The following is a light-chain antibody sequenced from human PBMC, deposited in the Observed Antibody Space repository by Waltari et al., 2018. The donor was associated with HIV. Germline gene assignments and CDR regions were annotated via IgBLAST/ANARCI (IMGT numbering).Light chain of an antibody. CDR2: GAS. J-gene: IGKJ2*01. V-gene: IGKV3-15*01. CDR1: QSVSSN. CDR3: QQYNNWPGT. Sequence: EIMITHSPATLSVAPGERVTLSCRASQSVSSNLAWYQQKPGQAPRLLIFGASNRDTGIPARFSGSGSGTEFTLTISSLQSEDFAVYSCQQYNNWPGTFGPGTKLEIK.